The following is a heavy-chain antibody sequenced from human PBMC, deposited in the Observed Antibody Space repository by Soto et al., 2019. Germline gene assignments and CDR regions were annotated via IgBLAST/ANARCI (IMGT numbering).Heavy chain of an antibody. CDR3: VRDFETRRPWPRACAT. D-gene: IGHD6-6*01. V-gene: IGHV3-30-3*01. J-gene: IGHJ5*02. CDR2: TSYDSTNT. CDR1: EFTFNTYA. Sequence: QVQLMESGGGVVQPGTTLRLSCSASEFTFNTYAMHWVRQAPGRGLDWVAVTSYDSTNTKYAASVKGRFTLSRDNSEQPVFLPTSTLAPQATFFYYCVRDFETRRPWPRACATWGRGAL.